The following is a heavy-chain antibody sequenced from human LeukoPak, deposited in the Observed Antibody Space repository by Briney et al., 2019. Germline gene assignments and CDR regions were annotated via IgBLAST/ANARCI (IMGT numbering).Heavy chain of an antibody. Sequence: SETLSLTCTVPGYSISSGYYWGWIRQPPGKGLEWIGSIYHTGSTYYNPSLKSRVTISLDTSKNQFSLKLSSVTAADTAVYYCARDYDSSGYSFYYFDYWGHGTLVTVSS. J-gene: IGHJ4*01. CDR2: IYHTGST. CDR3: ARDYDSSGYSFYYFDY. CDR1: GYSISSGYY. V-gene: IGHV4-38-2*02. D-gene: IGHD3-22*01.